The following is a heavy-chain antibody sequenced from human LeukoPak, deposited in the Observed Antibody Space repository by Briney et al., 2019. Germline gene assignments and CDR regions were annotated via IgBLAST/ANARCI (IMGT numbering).Heavy chain of an antibody. J-gene: IGHJ4*02. Sequence: PSETLSLTCTVSGGSISSYYWSWIRQPPGKGLEWIGYIYYSGSTNYNPSLKSRVTISVDTSKNQFSLKLSSVTAADTAVYYCARSVNYDFWSGYYSVTNFDYWGQGTLVTVSS. CDR3: ARSVNYDFWSGYYSVTNFDY. D-gene: IGHD3-3*01. CDR1: GGSISSYY. V-gene: IGHV4-59*08. CDR2: IYYSGST.